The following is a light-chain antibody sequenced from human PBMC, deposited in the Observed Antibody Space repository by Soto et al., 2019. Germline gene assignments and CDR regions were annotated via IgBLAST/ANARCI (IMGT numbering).Light chain of an antibody. V-gene: IGKV3-20*01. Sequence: EIVLPQSPGTLSLSPGERATLSCRASQSVNSNYLAWHQQKPGQAPRLLIYGVSSRATGIPDRFSGSGSGTDFALTISRLEPEDFAVYYCQQYGNSAVTFGPGTKVDIK. CDR1: QSVNSNY. CDR3: QQYGNSAVT. CDR2: GVS. J-gene: IGKJ3*01.